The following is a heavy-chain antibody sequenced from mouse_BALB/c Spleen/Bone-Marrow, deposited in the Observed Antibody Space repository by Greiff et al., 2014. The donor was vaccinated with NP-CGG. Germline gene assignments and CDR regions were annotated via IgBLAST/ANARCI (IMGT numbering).Heavy chain of an antibody. V-gene: IGHV5-12-2*01. D-gene: IGHD1-2*01. CDR3: ARRSAATYYFDY. CDR2: ISNGGGST. J-gene: IGHJ2*01. Sequence: EVQVVESGGGLVQPGGSLKLSCAASGFTFSSYTMSWVRQTPEKRLEWVAYISNGGGSTYCPDTVKGRFTISRDNAKNTLYLQMSSLKSEDTAMYYCARRSAATYYFDYWGQGTTLTVSS. CDR1: GFTFSSYT.